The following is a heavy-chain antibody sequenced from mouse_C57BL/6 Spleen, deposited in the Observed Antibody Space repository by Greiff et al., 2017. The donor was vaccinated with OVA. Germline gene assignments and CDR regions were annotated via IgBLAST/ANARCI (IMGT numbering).Heavy chain of an antibody. J-gene: IGHJ3*01. CDR3: TRGWDGYSPFAY. D-gene: IGHD2-3*01. CDR2: IDPETGGT. Sequence: VQLQQSGAELVRPGASVTLSCKASGYTFTDYEMHWVKQTPVHGLEWIGAIDPETGGTAYNQKFKGKAILTADKSSSTAYMELRSLTSEDSAVYYCTRGWDGYSPFAYWGQGTLVTVSA. V-gene: IGHV1-15*01. CDR1: GYTFTDYE.